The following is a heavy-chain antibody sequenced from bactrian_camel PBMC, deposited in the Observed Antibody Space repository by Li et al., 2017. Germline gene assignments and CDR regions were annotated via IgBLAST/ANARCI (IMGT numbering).Heavy chain of an antibody. V-gene: IGHV3S53*01. CDR1: GYTYNRNC. J-gene: IGHJ4*01. Sequence: VESGGGSVQAGGSLRLSCAASGYTYNRNCMAWFRQAPGKEREGVASIDRAGYPTYTHSVKDRFTISKDNAKNTLYLQMNSLEPEDTAVYYCAAGQFAFGLSPQYKYWGQGTQVTVS. D-gene: IGHD1*01. CDR2: IDRAGYP. CDR3: AAGQFAFGLSPQYKY.